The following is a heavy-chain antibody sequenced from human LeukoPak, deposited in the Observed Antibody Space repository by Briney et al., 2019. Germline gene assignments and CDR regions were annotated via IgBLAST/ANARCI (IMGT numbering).Heavy chain of an antibody. CDR3: ARDKGTREGGFFDY. CDR2: ISGSGDTT. CDR1: GFPFSNYA. V-gene: IGHV3-23*01. J-gene: IGHJ4*02. D-gene: IGHD1-1*01. Sequence: PGGSVRLSCAASGFPFSNYAMSWVHQAPGKGLEWVSAISGSGDTTYYADSLKGRFPISRDNSKNTLYLQMNSLTAEDTAVYYCARDKGTREGGFFDYWGQGTLVTVSS.